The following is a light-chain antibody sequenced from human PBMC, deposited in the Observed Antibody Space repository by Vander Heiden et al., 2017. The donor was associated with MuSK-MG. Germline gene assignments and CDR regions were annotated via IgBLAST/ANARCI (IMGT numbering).Light chain of an antibody. J-gene: IGKJ1*01. CDR1: QSISTY. Sequence: DIPMTQSPSSLYASVGDRVTITCRASQSISTYLNLYQQKPGKAPKRLISATANLQSGVPARVSGSGSGTDFTLTISSLQTEEFATYACQQSLNTPWTFGPGTKVEIK. V-gene: IGKV1-39*01. CDR2: ATA. CDR3: QQSLNTPWT.